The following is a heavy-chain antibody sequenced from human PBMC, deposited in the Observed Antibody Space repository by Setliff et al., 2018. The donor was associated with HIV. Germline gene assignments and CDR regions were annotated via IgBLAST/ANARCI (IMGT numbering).Heavy chain of an antibody. CDR2: IYASGST. J-gene: IGHJ4*02. D-gene: IGHD4-17*01. CDR1: DDSISSGANY. V-gene: IGHV4-61*02. CDR3: ARRIYGNNPYFDY. Sequence: SETLSLTCSVSDDSISSGANYWSWIRQPAGQRLEWIGRIYASGSTNYNPSLKRRVSISVDMSQNQFSLKVTSVTAADTAVYYCARRIYGNNPYFDYWSQGTLVTVSS.